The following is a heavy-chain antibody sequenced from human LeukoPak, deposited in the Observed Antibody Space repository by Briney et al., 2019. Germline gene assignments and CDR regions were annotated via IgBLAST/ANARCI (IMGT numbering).Heavy chain of an antibody. V-gene: IGHV4-39*07. Sequence: SETLSLTCTVSGVSISSTNSYWGWIRQSPRTGLEWIGNIYSSGSTYYSPSLESRVTISIDTSENQFSLKLTSVTAADTAVYYCARKREGPATGIDYWGQGTLVTVSS. CDR3: ARKREGPATGIDY. D-gene: IGHD2-15*01. CDR2: IYSSGST. CDR1: GVSISSTNSY. J-gene: IGHJ4*02.